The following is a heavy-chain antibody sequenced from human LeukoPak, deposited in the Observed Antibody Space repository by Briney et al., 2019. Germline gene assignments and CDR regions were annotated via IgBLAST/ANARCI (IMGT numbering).Heavy chain of an antibody. CDR1: GGSISSYY. CDR2: MYYSGST. J-gene: IGHJ3*02. D-gene: IGHD3-22*01. CDR3: ARHAYYYDRSGSYEAFDI. Sequence: SETLSLTCTVSGGSISSYYWSWIRQPPGKGLEWIGSMYYSGSTNYKPSLKSRVTISVDTSKNQFSLKLSSVTAADTAVYYCARHAYYYDRSGSYEAFDIWGQGTMLTVPS. V-gene: IGHV4-59*08.